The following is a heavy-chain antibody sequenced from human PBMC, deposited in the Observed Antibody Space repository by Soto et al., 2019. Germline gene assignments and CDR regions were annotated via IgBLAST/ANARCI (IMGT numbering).Heavy chain of an antibody. J-gene: IGHJ4*02. CDR2: IYYSGST. CDR1: GGSIISGGYY. D-gene: IGHD3-10*01. Sequence: QVQLQESGPGLVKPSQTLSLTCTVSGGSIISGGYYWSWIRQHPGKGLEWIGYIYYSGSTYYNPSLKSRVTISVDTSKNQFSLKLNSVTAADTAVYYCARGITMVRGVGLFYFDYWGQGTLVTVSS. CDR3: ARGITMVRGVGLFYFDY. V-gene: IGHV4-31*03.